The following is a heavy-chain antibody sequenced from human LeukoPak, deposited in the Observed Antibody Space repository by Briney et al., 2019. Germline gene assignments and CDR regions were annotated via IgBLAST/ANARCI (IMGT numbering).Heavy chain of an antibody. D-gene: IGHD4/OR15-4a*01. CDR1: GFTFSSYQ. Sequence: GGSLRLSCAGSGFTFSSYQMHWVRQAPGKGLEWVSYIKNGGSTIFYADSVKGRFTISRDDAKKSLYLQMNTLRAEDTAIYYCARETRGAFDYWGQGTLVIVSS. V-gene: IGHV3-48*03. J-gene: IGHJ4*02. CDR3: ARETRGAFDY. CDR2: IKNGGSTI.